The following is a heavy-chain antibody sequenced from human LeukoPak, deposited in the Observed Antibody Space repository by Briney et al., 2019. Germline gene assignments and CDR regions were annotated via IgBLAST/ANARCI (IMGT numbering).Heavy chain of an antibody. D-gene: IGHD4-17*01. V-gene: IGHV3-21*01. CDR2: ISSSSSYI. CDR1: GFTFSSYS. Sequence: GGSLRLSCAASGFTFSSYSMNWVRQAPGKGLEWVSSISSSSSYIYYADSVKGRFTISRDNAKNSLYLQMNSLRAEDTAVYYCARLNYGDCVVVGAPSDYWGQGTLVTVSS. CDR3: ARLNYGDCVVVGAPSDY. J-gene: IGHJ4*02.